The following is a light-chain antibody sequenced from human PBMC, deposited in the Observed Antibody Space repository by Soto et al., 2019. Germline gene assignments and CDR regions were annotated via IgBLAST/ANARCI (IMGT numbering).Light chain of an antibody. CDR1: QTVRNNY. CDR3: QQSYSTAIT. Sequence: EIVLTQSPGTLSLSPGEGATLSCRASQTVRNNYLAWYQQKPGQAPRFLIYGASTRANGIPDRFSGSGSGTDFTLTISSLQPEDFATYYCQQSYSTAITFGQGTRLEIK. J-gene: IGKJ5*01. V-gene: IGKV3-20*01. CDR2: GAS.